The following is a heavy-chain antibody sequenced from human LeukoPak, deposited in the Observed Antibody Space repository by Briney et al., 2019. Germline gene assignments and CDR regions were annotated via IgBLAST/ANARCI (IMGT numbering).Heavy chain of an antibody. Sequence: ASVKVSCKASGGTFTGYYMHWVRQAPGQGLEWMGRINPNSGGTNYAQKFQGRVTMTRDTSISTAYMELSRLRSDDTAVYYCARASVTGTLHFDYWGQGTLVTVSS. J-gene: IGHJ4*02. D-gene: IGHD1-7*01. CDR2: INPNSGGT. V-gene: IGHV1-2*06. CDR3: ARASVTGTLHFDY. CDR1: GGTFTGYY.